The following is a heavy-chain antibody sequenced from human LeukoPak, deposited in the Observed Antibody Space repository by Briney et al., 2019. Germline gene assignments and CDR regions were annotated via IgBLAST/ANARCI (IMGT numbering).Heavy chain of an antibody. CDR2: IYYSGST. J-gene: IGHJ4*02. V-gene: IGHV4-59*01. CDR3: ARGYSSGWSSFDY. Sequence: PSETPSLTCTVSGGSISSYYWSWIRQPPGKGLEWIGYIYYSGSTNYNPSLKSRVTISVDTSKNQFSLKLSSVTAADTAVYYCARGYSSGWSSFDYWGQGTLVTVSS. CDR1: GGSISSYY. D-gene: IGHD6-19*01.